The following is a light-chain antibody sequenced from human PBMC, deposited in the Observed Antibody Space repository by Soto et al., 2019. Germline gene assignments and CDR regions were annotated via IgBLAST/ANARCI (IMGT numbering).Light chain of an antibody. CDR1: SSDVGDYNS. V-gene: IGLV2-14*01. J-gene: IGLJ1*01. CDR3: CSYAGSYTYV. CDR2: EVT. Sequence: QSALTQPPSVSGSPGQSITISCTGTSSDVGDYNSVSWYQQHPGKAPKLIIYEVTIRPSGVSNRFSGSKSGNTASLTISGLQAEDEADYYCCSYAGSYTYVFGTGTKVTVL.